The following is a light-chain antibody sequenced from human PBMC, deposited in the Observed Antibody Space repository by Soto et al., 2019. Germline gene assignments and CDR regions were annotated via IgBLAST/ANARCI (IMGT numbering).Light chain of an antibody. J-gene: IGLJ1*01. CDR3: SSYPSTSTV. CDR2: EVN. V-gene: IGLV2-14*01. Sequence: QSVLTQPPSASGSPGQSVTISCTGTSSDVGGYDYVSWYQQHPGKAPKLMIYEVNYRPSGVSNRFSGSKSGNTASLTISGLQAEDEADYYCSSYPSTSTVFGTGTKVTVL. CDR1: SSDVGGYDY.